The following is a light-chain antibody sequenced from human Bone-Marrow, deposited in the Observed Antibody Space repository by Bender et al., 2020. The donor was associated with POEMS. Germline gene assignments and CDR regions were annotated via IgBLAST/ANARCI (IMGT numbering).Light chain of an antibody. Sequence: QSALTQPASVSGSPGQSVTISCTGASSDVAGYTYVSWYQQHPGKAPKLMIYDVSNRPSGVSNRFSGSKSGNTASLTISGLQAEDEADYYCCSYGGRQLSVFGGGTKLTVL. CDR1: SSDVAGYTY. CDR2: DVS. V-gene: IGLV2-14*03. J-gene: IGLJ2*01. CDR3: CSYGGRQLSV.